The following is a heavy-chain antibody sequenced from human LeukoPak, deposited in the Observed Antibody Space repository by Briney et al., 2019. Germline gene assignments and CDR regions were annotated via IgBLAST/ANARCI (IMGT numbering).Heavy chain of an antibody. D-gene: IGHD3-16*01. Sequence: ASVKVSCKASGYTFTSYDINWVRQATGQGLEWMGWMNPNSGNTGYAQKFQGRVTMTRNTSISTAYMELSSLRSEDTAVYYCARVGAAWGYYYYYGMDVWGQGTTVTVSS. CDR3: ARVGAAWGYYYYYGMDV. CDR2: MNPNSGNT. J-gene: IGHJ6*02. CDR1: GYTFTSYD. V-gene: IGHV1-8*01.